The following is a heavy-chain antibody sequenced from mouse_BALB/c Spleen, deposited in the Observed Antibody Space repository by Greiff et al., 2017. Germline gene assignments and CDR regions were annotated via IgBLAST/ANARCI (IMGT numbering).Heavy chain of an antibody. CDR3: ARGYYGSSPFAY. V-gene: IGHV3-2*02. Sequence: EVQLVESGPGLVKPSQSLSLTCTVTGYSITSDYAWNWIRQFPGNILEWMGYISYSGSTSYNPSLKSRISITRDTSKNQFFLQLNSVTTEDTATYYCARGYYGSSPFAYWGQGTLVTVSA. D-gene: IGHD1-1*01. J-gene: IGHJ3*01. CDR2: ISYSGST. CDR1: GYSITSDYA.